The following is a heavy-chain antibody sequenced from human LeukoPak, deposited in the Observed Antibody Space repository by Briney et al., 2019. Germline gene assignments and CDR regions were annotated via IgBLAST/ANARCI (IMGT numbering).Heavy chain of an antibody. CDR1: GFTFSSYW. D-gene: IGHD3-22*01. Sequence: GGSLRLSCAASGFTFSSYWMSWVRQAPGKGLEWVANIKQDGSEKYYVDSVKGRFTISRDNAKNSLYLQMNSLRAEDTAVYYCARDGGAMIVLWDTTDYEGSEGPFDYWGQGTMVTVSS. CDR3: ARDGGAMIVLWDTTDYEGSEGPFDY. V-gene: IGHV3-7*01. J-gene: IGHJ4*02. CDR2: IKQDGSEK.